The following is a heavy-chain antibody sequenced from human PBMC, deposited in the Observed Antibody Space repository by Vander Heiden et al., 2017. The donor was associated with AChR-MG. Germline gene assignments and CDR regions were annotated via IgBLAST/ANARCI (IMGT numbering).Heavy chain of an antibody. D-gene: IGHD3-9*01. CDR3: ARVMYDILTGYYTGDDAFDI. J-gene: IGHJ3*02. V-gene: IGHV3-33*01. CDR2: IWYDGSNK. CDR1: GFTFSSYG. Sequence: QVQLVESGGGVVQPGRSLRLSCAASGFTFSSYGMHWVRQAPGKGLEGVAVIWYDGSNKYYADSVKGRFTISRDNSKNTLYLQMNSLRAEDTAVYYCARVMYDILTGYYTGDDAFDIWGQGTMVTVSS.